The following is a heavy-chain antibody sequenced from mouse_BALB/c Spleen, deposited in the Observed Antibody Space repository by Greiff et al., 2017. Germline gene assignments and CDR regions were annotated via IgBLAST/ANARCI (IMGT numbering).Heavy chain of an antibody. CDR2: IYPGSGNT. Sequence: VKLQESGAELARPGASVKLSCKASGYTFTDYYINWVKQRTGQGLEWIGEIYPGSGNTYYNEKFKGKATLTADKSSSTAYMQLSSLTSEDSAVYFCARAPYYRPYAMDYWGQGTSVTVSS. CDR1: GYTFTDYY. D-gene: IGHD2-14*01. V-gene: IGHV1-77*01. CDR3: ARAPYYRPYAMDY. J-gene: IGHJ4*01.